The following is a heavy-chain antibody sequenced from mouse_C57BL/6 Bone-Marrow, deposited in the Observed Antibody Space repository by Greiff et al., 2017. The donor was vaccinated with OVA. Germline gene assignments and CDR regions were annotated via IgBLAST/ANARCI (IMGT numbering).Heavy chain of an antibody. Sequence: EVQLVESGGGLVKPGGSLKLSCAASGFTFSSYTMSWVRQTPEKRLEWVATISGGGGNTYYPDSVKGRFTISRANAKNPLYLQMSSLRSEDTALYYGARHNSNYEDWYFDVWGTGTTVTVSS. CDR1: GFTFSSYT. J-gene: IGHJ1*03. CDR2: ISGGGGNT. D-gene: IGHD2-5*01. CDR3: ARHNSNYEDWYFDV. V-gene: IGHV5-9*01.